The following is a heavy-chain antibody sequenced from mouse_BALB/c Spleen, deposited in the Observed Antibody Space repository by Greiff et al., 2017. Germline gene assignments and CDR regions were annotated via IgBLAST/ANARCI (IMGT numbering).Heavy chain of an antibody. CDR2: ISYDGSN. J-gene: IGHJ4*01. D-gene: IGHD1-1*01. CDR3: ARDLDGSSPYAMDY. CDR1: GYSITSGYY. Sequence: EVKVEESGPGLVKPSQSLSLTCSVTGYSITSGYYWNWIRQFPGNKLEWMGYISYDGSNNYNPSLKNRISITRDTSKNQFFLKLNSVTTEDTATYYCARDLDGSSPYAMDYWGQGTSVTVAS. V-gene: IGHV3-6*02.